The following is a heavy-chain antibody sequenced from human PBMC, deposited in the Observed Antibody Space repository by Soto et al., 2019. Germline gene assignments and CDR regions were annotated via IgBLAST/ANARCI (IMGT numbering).Heavy chain of an antibody. CDR2: VYYSGST. V-gene: IGHV4-39*01. CDR1: GGSISSNSYS. D-gene: IGHD6-6*01. Sequence: SETLSLTCTVSGGSISSNSYSWGWIRQPPGKGLEWIGSVYYSGSTYYNPSLRSRVTISVDTSKNQFSLKLSTVTAADTAVYYCARTRSIAAIYRNYFDNWGQGTLVTVSS. J-gene: IGHJ4*02. CDR3: ARTRSIAAIYRNYFDN.